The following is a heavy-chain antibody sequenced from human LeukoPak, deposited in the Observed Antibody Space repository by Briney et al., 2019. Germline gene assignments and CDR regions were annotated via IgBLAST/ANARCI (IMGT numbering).Heavy chain of an antibody. CDR3: ARDSRWLQRGLGY. V-gene: IGHV3-33*01. D-gene: IGHD5-24*01. J-gene: IGHJ4*02. CDR2: IWYDGSNK. CDR1: GFTFSSYG. Sequence: GGSLRLSCAASGFTFSSYGMHWVRQAPGKGLEWVAVIWYDGSNKYYADSVKGRFTISRDNSKNTLYLQMNSLRAEDTAVYYCARDSRWLQRGLGYWGQGTLVIVSS.